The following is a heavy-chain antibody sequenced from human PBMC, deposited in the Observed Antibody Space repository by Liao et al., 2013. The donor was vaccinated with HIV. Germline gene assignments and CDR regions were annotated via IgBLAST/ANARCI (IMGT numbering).Heavy chain of an antibody. CDR1: GDSITSDY. Sequence: QVQLQESGPGLVKPSETLSLTCTVSGDSITSDYWGWIRQPPGKGLEWIGHISHSGFTNNNPSLKSRVTISIDPSNNEFSLDLSSVTAADTAVYYCGRLGQPSGDVYTGGYYYMDVWGKGTTVTVSS. V-gene: IGHV4-59*01. D-gene: IGHD5-24*01. J-gene: IGHJ6*03. CDR3: GRLGQPSGDVYTGGYYYMDV. CDR2: ISHSGFT.